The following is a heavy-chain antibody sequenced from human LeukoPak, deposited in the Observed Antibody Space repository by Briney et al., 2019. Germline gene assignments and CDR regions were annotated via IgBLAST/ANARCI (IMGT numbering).Heavy chain of an antibody. CDR2: INPNGGDT. V-gene: IGHV1-2*02. CDR1: GYTFTGYY. D-gene: IGHD6-6*01. J-gene: IGHJ6*03. Sequence: ASVKVSCKASGYTFTGYYMHWVRQAPGQGLQWMGWINPNGGDTNYAQKFQGRVTMTRDTSISTAYMELSRLRSDDTAVYYCAREGLRSIAARRGTRDYMDVWGKGTTVIVSS. CDR3: AREGLRSIAARRGTRDYMDV.